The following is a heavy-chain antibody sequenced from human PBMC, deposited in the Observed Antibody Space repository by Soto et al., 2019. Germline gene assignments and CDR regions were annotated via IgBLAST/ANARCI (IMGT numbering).Heavy chain of an antibody. Sequence: GASVKVSCKASGGTFSSYAISWVRQAPGQGLEWMGGIIPIFGTANYAQKFQGRVTITADESTSTAYMELSSLRSEDTAVYYCARTLWFGVTHYYYYYSGMDVWGQGTTVTVSS. CDR3: ARTLWFGVTHYYYYYSGMDV. CDR2: IIPIFGTA. D-gene: IGHD3-10*01. V-gene: IGHV1-69*13. CDR1: GGTFSSYA. J-gene: IGHJ6*02.